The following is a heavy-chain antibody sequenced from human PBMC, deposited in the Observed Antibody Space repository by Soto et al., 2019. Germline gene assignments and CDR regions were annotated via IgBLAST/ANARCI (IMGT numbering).Heavy chain of an antibody. V-gene: IGHV3-15*05. CDR1: GFTFNNAW. CDR3: VTDLKSGTDRGQFDY. J-gene: IGHJ4*02. Sequence: EVQLVESGGVLVKPGGSLRLSCVASGFTFNNAWMSWVRQAPGKGLEWVGRIKPNPDGGTGDYAGPVKSRFTISRDDSKNTLYLQMNSLKIEDTAVYYCVTDLKSGTDRGQFDYWGQGTLVTVSS. CDR2: IKPNPDGGTG. D-gene: IGHD1-26*01.